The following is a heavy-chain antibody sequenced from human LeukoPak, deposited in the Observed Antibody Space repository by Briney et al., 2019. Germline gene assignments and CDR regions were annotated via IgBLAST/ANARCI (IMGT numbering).Heavy chain of an antibody. CDR1: GFTFSSYA. J-gene: IGHJ6*03. V-gene: IGHV3-23*01. Sequence: GGSLRLSCAASGFTFSSYAMSWVRQAPGKGLEWVSAISGSGGSTYYADSVKGRFTISRDNSKNTLYLQMNSLRAEDTAVYYCAKRRRVGATTDYYYYYMDVWGKGTTVTVSS. D-gene: IGHD1-26*01. CDR3: AKRRRVGATTDYYYYYMDV. CDR2: ISGSGGST.